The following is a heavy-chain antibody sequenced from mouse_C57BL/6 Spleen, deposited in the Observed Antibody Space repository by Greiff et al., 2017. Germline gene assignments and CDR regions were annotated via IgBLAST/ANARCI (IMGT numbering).Heavy chain of an antibody. D-gene: IGHD1-1*01. V-gene: IGHV1-69*01. Sequence: QVQLQQPGAELVMPGASVKLSCKASGYTFTSYWMHWVKQRPGQGLEWIGEIDPSDSYTNYNQKFKGKSTLTVDKSSSTAYMQLSSLTSEDSAVYDCARGITTVGPYWYFDVWGTGTTVTVSS. CDR3: ARGITTVGPYWYFDV. CDR2: IDPSDSYT. CDR1: GYTFTSYW. J-gene: IGHJ1*03.